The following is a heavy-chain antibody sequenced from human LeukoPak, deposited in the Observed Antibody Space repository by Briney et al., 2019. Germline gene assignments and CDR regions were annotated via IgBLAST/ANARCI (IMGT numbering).Heavy chain of an antibody. D-gene: IGHD6-13*01. J-gene: IGHJ1*01. V-gene: IGHV1-2*02. Sequence: ASVKVSCKASGYTFTDYYMHWVRQAPGQGLEWMGWINPNSGGTNYAQKFQGRVTMTRDTSISTAYMELSRLRSDDTAVYYCARVRVSSSSWSRYFRHWGQGTLVTVSS. CDR3: ARVRVSSSSWSRYFRH. CDR2: INPNSGGT. CDR1: GYTFTDYY.